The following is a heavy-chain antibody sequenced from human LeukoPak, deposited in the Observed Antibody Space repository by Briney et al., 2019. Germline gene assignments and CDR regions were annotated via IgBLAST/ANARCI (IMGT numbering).Heavy chain of an antibody. V-gene: IGHV4-30-2*01. CDR3: ARVSDSDNCGGDCYYFDF. D-gene: IGHD2-21*01. CDR2: VSHSGGT. Sequence: PSQTLSLTCTVSGGSISSGTSYWSWIRQPPGKGLEWIGYVSHSGGTHYTPSLQSRVTISVDRSKNQFSLILNSMTAADTAVYYCARVSDSDNCGGDCYYFDFWGQGTLVTVSS. J-gene: IGHJ4*02. CDR1: GGSISSGTSY.